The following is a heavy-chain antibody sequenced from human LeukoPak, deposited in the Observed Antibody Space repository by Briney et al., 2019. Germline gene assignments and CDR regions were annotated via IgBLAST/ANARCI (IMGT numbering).Heavy chain of an antibody. Sequence: PGGSLRLSCAASGFTFSSYAMSWVRQAPGKGLEWVSAISGSGGSTYYADSVKGRFTISRDNSKNTLYLQMNSLRAEDTAVYYCAREIAGSSSYYGMDVWGQGTTVTVSS. D-gene: IGHD6-6*01. J-gene: IGHJ6*02. V-gene: IGHV3-23*01. CDR2: ISGSGGST. CDR3: AREIAGSSSYYGMDV. CDR1: GFTFSSYA.